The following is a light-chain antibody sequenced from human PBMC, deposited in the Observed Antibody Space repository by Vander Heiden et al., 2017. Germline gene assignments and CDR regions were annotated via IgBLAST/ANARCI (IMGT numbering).Light chain of an antibody. CDR1: HSISSW. Sequence: DIQMTQSPSTLSAYVGDRVTITCRARHSISSWLAWYQQKPGKAPTPLIYKASTLQSGVPSRFSGSGSGTEFTLTISGLHPDDFATYYCQHYDAYPLTFGGGTKVEIK. CDR3: QHYDAYPLT. CDR2: KAS. J-gene: IGKJ4*01. V-gene: IGKV1-5*03.